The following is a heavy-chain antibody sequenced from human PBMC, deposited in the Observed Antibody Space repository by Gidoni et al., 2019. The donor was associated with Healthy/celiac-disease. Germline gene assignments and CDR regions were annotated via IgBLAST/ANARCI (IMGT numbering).Heavy chain of an antibody. J-gene: IGHJ3*02. CDR1: GFTFSSYA. D-gene: IGHD3-22*01. CDR2: ISYDGSNK. CDR3: ARESTMIVVVNDAFDI. V-gene: IGHV3-30-3*01. Sequence: QVQLVEPGGGVVQPGRSLRLSCAAAGFTFSSYAMHWVRQAPGKGLEGVAVISYDGSNKYYADSVKGRFTISRDNSKNTLYLQMNSLRAEDTAVYYCARESTMIVVVNDAFDIWGQGTMVTVSS.